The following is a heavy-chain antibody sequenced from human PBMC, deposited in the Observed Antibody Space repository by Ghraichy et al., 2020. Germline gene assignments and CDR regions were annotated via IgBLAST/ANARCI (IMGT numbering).Heavy chain of an antibody. CDR3: ARGGYNYGSNPIDY. CDR1: GFTFTSYY. D-gene: IGHD5-18*01. V-gene: IGHV3-7*04. J-gene: IGHJ4*02. CDR2: IKYDSCEK. Sequence: GGSLRLSCAASGFTFTSYYMTWVRQVPGKGLEWVANIKYDSCEKYYEDSVKGRFTISRDNAKNSLYLQMNSLRPDDTAVYYCARGGYNYGSNPIDYWGQGTLVTVSS.